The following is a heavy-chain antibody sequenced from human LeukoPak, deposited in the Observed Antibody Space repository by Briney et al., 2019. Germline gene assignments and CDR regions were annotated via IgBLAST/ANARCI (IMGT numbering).Heavy chain of an antibody. CDR1: GGSFSGYY. J-gene: IGHJ5*02. CDR2: INHSGST. V-gene: IGHV4-34*01. D-gene: IGHD2-21*02. CDR3: AAGVVVTASRGDWFDP. Sequence: SETLSLTCAVYGGSFSGYYWSWIRQPPGRGLEWIGEINHSGSTNYNPSLKSRVTISVDTSKNQFSLKLSSVTAADTAVYYCAAGVVVTASRGDWFDPWGREPWSPSPQ.